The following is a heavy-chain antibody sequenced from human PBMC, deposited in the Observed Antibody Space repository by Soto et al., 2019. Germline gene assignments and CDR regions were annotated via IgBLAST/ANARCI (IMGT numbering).Heavy chain of an antibody. V-gene: IGHV1-69*15. CDR2: IIPIFGTT. D-gene: IGHD5-12*01. CDR1: GGTFSNYA. Sequence: QVHLVQSGAEVKKPGSSVNVSCKASGGTFSNYAITWVRQAPGQGLEWVGRIIPIFGTTNVAQKFQGRVKXTADESTTTAYMELSGLRSDDTAVYYCAKDGGADGYFGNWLDPWGQGTLVTVSS. J-gene: IGHJ5*02. CDR3: AKDGGADGYFGNWLDP.